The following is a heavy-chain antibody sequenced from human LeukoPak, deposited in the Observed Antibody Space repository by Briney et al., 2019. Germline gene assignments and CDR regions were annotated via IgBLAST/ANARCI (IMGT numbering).Heavy chain of an antibody. Sequence: PGGSLRLSCAASGFTFSSYWMHWVRQAPGKGLVWVSRINSDGSSTSYADSVKGRFTISRDNAKNTLYLQMNSLRAEDTAVYYCARDLFGSSWYPYYYYYGMDVWGQGTTVTVSS. CDR1: GFTFSSYW. J-gene: IGHJ6*02. CDR2: INSDGSST. CDR3: ARDLFGSSWYPYYYYYGMDV. V-gene: IGHV3-74*01. D-gene: IGHD6-13*01.